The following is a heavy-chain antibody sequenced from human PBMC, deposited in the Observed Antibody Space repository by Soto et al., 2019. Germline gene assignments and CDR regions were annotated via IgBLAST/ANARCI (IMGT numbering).Heavy chain of an antibody. CDR1: GCKLGSYL. Sequence: GGSPIVSSAVSGCKLGSYLRRWVRQAPRKGLVWVSHINTDGSSTNYADSVKGRFTISRDNAQNTLYLQMNSLRAEDTAVYYCARDPLIDYWGQGTLVTVSS. J-gene: IGHJ4*02. CDR2: INTDGSST. V-gene: IGHV3-74*01. CDR3: ARDPLIDY.